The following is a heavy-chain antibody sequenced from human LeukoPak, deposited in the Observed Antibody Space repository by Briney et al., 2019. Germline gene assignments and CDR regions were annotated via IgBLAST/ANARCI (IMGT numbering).Heavy chain of an antibody. J-gene: IGHJ4*02. Sequence: PGGSLRLSCAASGFTFSSYAMHWVRQAPGKGLEWVAVISYDGSNKYYADSVKGRFTISRDNSKNTLYLQMNSLRAEDTAVYYCAREPLSRIQLWLPPIDYWGQGTLVTVSS. CDR2: ISYDGSNK. CDR1: GFTFSSYA. D-gene: IGHD5-18*01. CDR3: AREPLSRIQLWLPPIDY. V-gene: IGHV3-30*04.